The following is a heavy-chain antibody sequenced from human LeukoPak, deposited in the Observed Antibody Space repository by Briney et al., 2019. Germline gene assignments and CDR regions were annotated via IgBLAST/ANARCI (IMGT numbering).Heavy chain of an antibody. Sequence: SETLSLTCAVSGGSISSGSYFWTWIRQPAGKGLEWIGRINTSGSTNYNPSLKSRVTISVDTSKNQFSLKLSSVTAADTAVFYCAREGYTSSWYSGYYYFDYWGQGTLVTVSS. D-gene: IGHD6-13*01. CDR3: AREGYTSSWYSGYYYFDY. CDR1: GGSISSGSYF. CDR2: INTSGST. V-gene: IGHV4-61*02. J-gene: IGHJ4*02.